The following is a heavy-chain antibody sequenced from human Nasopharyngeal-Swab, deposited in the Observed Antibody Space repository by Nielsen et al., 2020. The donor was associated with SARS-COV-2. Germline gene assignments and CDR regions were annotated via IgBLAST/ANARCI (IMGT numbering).Heavy chain of an antibody. J-gene: IGHJ1*01. D-gene: IGHD6-13*01. V-gene: IGHV3-30*02. CDR3: AKDPRPSRSWSDFFQH. Sequence: GESLKISCAASGFTFSSYGMHWVRQAPGKGLEWVAVIWYDGSNKYYADSVKGRFTISRDNSKNTLYLQMNSLRVEDTAVYYCAKDPRPSRSWSDFFQHWGQGTLVIVSS. CDR2: IWYDGSNK. CDR1: GFTFSSYG.